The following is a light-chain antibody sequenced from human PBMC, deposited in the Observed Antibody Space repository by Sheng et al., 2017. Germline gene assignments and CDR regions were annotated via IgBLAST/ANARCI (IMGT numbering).Light chain of an antibody. Sequence: EIVLTQSPDTLSLSPGERATLSCRASQSVSSSYLAWYQQKPGQAPRLLIYGASSRATGIPDRFSGSGSGTDFTLTISRLEPEDSAVYYCQQFHSSPPMYTFGQGTKLDI. CDR2: GAS. CDR1: QSVSSSY. J-gene: IGKJ2*01. V-gene: IGKV3-20*01. CDR3: QQFHSSPPMYT.